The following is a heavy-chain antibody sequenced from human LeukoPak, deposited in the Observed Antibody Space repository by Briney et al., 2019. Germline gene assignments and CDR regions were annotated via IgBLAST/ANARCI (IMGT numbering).Heavy chain of an antibody. D-gene: IGHD3-3*01. V-gene: IGHV3-23*01. CDR3: AKTYYDFWSGYEHFDL. Sequence: PGGSLRLSCAASGLTFNNYALTWIRQAPGKGLEWVSSISGRGGNTYYADSVKGRFTISRDNSKNTLYLQMNSLRAEDTAVYYCAKTYYDFWSGYEHFDLWGRGTLVTVSS. CDR1: GLTFNNYA. CDR2: ISGRGGNT. J-gene: IGHJ2*01.